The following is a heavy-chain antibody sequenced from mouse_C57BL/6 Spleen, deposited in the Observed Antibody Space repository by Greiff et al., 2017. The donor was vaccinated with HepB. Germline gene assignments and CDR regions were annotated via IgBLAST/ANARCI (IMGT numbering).Heavy chain of an antibody. CDR2: ISSGSSTI. CDR3: ARPGRQLRGVFAY. D-gene: IGHD3-2*02. Sequence: DVHLVESGGGLVKPGGSLKLSCAASGFTFSDYGMHWVRQAPEKGLEWVAYISSGSSTIYYADTVKGRFTISRDNAKNTLFLQMTSLRSEDTAMYYCARPGRQLRGVFAYWGQGTLVTVSA. CDR1: GFTFSDYG. J-gene: IGHJ3*01. V-gene: IGHV5-17*01.